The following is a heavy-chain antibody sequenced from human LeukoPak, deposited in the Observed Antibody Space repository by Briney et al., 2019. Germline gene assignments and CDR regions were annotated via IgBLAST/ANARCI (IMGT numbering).Heavy chain of an antibody. CDR1: GYTFTSYY. CDR2: INPSGGST. D-gene: IGHD2-8*01. V-gene: IGHV1-46*01. Sequence: ASVKVSCKASGYTFTSYYMHWVRQAPGQGLEWMGIINPSGGSTSYAQKFQGRVTMTRDTSISTAYMELSRLRSDGTAVYYCARPNIVLMALGAFDIWGQGTMVTVSS. J-gene: IGHJ3*02. CDR3: ARPNIVLMALGAFDI.